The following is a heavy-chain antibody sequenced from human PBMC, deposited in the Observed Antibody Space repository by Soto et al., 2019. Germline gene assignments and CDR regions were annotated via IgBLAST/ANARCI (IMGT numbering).Heavy chain of an antibody. Sequence: QVQLQESGPGLVKPSETLSLTCTVSGGSLSNYYWSWIRQPPGKGLEWIGYIYYSGRTNYNPSLKSRLTMSVDTSKNRVSLKLNSVTAADTAVYYCARNDHGGNPFFANWGQGTLVTVSS. J-gene: IGHJ4*02. CDR2: IYYSGRT. CDR1: GGSLSNYY. D-gene: IGHD4-17*01. V-gene: IGHV4-59*01. CDR3: ARNDHGGNPFFAN.